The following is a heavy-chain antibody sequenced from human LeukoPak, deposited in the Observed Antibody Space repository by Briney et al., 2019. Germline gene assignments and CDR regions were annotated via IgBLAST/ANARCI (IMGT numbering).Heavy chain of an antibody. Sequence: SVKVSCKASGGTFSSYAISWVRQAPGQGLEWMGGIIPIFGTANYAQKFQGRVTITADESTSTAYMELSSLRSEDTAVYYCARSTMVVINWFDPWGQGTLVTVSS. CDR2: IIPIFGTA. V-gene: IGHV1-69*13. D-gene: IGHD2-21*01. CDR3: ARSTMVVINWFDP. CDR1: GGTFSSYA. J-gene: IGHJ5*02.